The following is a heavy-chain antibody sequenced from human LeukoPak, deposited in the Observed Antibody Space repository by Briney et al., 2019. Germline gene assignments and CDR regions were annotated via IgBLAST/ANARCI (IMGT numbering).Heavy chain of an antibody. J-gene: IGHJ4*02. CDR3: TRERGYSYGYLLDY. V-gene: IGHV3-49*03. D-gene: IGHD5-18*01. CDR1: GFTFGDYA. Sequence: GGSLRLSCTASGFTFGDYAMSWFRQAPGKGLGWVGFIRSKAYSGTTEYAASVKGRFTISRDDSKSIAYLQMNSLKTEDTAVYYCTRERGYSYGYLLDYWGQGTLVTVSS. CDR2: IRSKAYSGTT.